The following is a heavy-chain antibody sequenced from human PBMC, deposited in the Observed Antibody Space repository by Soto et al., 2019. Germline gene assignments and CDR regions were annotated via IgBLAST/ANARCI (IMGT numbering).Heavy chain of an antibody. CDR1: GDTFKNCV. V-gene: IGHV1-69*01. J-gene: IGHJ6*02. Sequence: QVQVVQSGVEVRRPGSSLKVSCKASGDTFKNCVISWVRQAPGQGLEWMGGIIPLFGTTDFAQRFQGRITITTDESTTTDYMELSRLRSEDTATYYCAAELGFGKLSVVWGQGTKVLVSS. CDR3: AAELGFGKLSVV. D-gene: IGHD3-10*01. CDR2: IIPLFGTT.